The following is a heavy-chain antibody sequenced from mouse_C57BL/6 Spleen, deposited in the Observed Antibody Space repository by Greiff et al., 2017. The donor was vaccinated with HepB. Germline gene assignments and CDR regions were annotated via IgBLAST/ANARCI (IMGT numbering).Heavy chain of an antibody. D-gene: IGHD1-1*01. V-gene: IGHV1-59*01. CDR2: IDPSDSYT. CDR1: GYTFTSYW. Sequence: VQLQQPGAELVRPGTSVKLSCKASGYTFTSYWMHWVKQRPGQGLEWIGVIDPSDSYTNYNQKFKGKATLTVDTSSSTAYMQLSSLTSEDSAVYYCALYYYGSSSFDYWGQGTTLTVSS. J-gene: IGHJ2*01. CDR3: ALYYYGSSSFDY.